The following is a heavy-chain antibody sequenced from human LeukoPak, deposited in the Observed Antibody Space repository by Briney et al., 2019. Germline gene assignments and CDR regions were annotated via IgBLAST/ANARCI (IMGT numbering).Heavy chain of an antibody. CDR1: GYTFTSYG. CDR2: ISAYNGNT. V-gene: IGHV1-18*01. D-gene: IGHD3-16*02. J-gene: IGHJ4*02. CDR3: ARDQWAWGSYRYPYDY. Sequence: GASVKVSCKASGYTFTSYGISWVRQAPGQGLEWMGWISAYNGNTNYAQKLQGRVTMTTDTSTSTAYMELRSLRSDDTAVYYCARDQWAWGSYRYPYDYWGQGTLVTVSS.